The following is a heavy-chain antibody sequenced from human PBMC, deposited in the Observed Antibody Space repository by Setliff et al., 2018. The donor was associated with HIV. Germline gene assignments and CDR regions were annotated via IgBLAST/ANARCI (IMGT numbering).Heavy chain of an antibody. Sequence: GGSLRLSCAASGFTFSSYSMNWVRQAPGKGLEWVSSISSSSSYIYYADSVKGRFTISRDNAKNSLYLQMNSLRAEDTAVYYCARLRLFSSALDYWGQGTQVTVSS. CDR2: ISSSSSYI. V-gene: IGHV3-21*01. CDR1: GFTFSSYS. D-gene: IGHD2-2*01. CDR3: ARLRLFSSALDY. J-gene: IGHJ4*02.